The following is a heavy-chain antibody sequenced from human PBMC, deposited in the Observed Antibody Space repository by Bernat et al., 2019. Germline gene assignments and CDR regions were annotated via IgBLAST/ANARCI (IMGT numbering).Heavy chain of an antibody. J-gene: IGHJ3*02. CDR1: GGSISSYY. V-gene: IGHV4-59*01. CDR3: ARVARGWDAFDI. Sequence: QVQLQESGPGLVKPSETLSLTCTVSGGSISSYYWSRIRQPPGKGLEWIGYIYYSGSTNYNPSLKSRVTISVDTSKNQFSLKLSSVTAADTAVYYCARVARGWDAFDIWGQGTMVTVSS. CDR2: IYYSGST.